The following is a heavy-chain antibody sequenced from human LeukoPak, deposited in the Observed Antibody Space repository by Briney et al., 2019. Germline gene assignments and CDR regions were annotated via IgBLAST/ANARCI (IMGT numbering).Heavy chain of an antibody. Sequence: ASVKVSCKASGYTFSDYYIYWLRRAPGQGLEWMGWIYCKDGVTKYAEIFEGRVTMTRDTSIDTVYMELRGLTSDDTAVFYCARDGVSVMPEFDFWGQGTLVTVSS. V-gene: IGHV1-2*02. D-gene: IGHD2/OR15-2a*01. CDR3: ARDGVSVMPEFDF. CDR1: GYTFSDYY. CDR2: IYCKDGVT. J-gene: IGHJ4*02.